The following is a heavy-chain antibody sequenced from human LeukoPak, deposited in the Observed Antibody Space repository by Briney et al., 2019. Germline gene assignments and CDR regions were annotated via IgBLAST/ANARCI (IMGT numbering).Heavy chain of an antibody. Sequence: SETLSLTCTVSGGSISSYYWSWIRQPAGKGLEWIGRIYTSGSTNYNPSLKSRVTISVDTSKNQFSLKLSSVTAADTAVYYCARVKTDPPAEGNWFDPWGQGTLVTVSS. V-gene: IGHV4-4*07. J-gene: IGHJ5*02. D-gene: IGHD6-19*01. CDR1: GGSISSYY. CDR2: IYTSGST. CDR3: ARVKTDPPAEGNWFDP.